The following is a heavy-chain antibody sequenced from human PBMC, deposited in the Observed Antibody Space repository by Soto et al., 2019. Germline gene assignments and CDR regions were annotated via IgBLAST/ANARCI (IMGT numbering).Heavy chain of an antibody. V-gene: IGHV1-69*01. J-gene: IGHJ3*01. D-gene: IGHD3-16*01. CDR2: IIPVFDKA. Sequence: QVQLVQSGADVKKPGSSVKVSCKTSGGSFGSSAISWVRQAPAQGLEWMGEIIPVFDKANYAQNFQDRLTITADESTGTVFMQLSSLRSDDTAVYFCARLRRDWGAAFEPWGQGTVVTVSS. CDR3: ARLRRDWGAAFEP. CDR1: GGSFGSSA.